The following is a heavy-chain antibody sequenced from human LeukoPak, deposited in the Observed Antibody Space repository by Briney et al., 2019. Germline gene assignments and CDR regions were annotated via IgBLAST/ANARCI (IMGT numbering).Heavy chain of an antibody. Sequence: PSETLSLTCAVSGVSISSSNWWSWVRQPPGKGLEWIGEIYHSGSTNYNPSLKSRVTISVDKSKNQFSLKLSSVTAADTAVYYCARGNIAVAGTPKAHYYYGMDVWGQGTTVTVSS. CDR1: GVSISSSNW. V-gene: IGHV4-4*02. CDR3: ARGNIAVAGTPKAHYYYGMDV. D-gene: IGHD6-19*01. J-gene: IGHJ6*02. CDR2: IYHSGST.